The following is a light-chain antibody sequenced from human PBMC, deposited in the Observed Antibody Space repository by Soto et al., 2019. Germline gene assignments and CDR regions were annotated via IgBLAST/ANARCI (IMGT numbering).Light chain of an antibody. CDR1: QSVGAS. CDR3: QQYIDWPLT. Sequence: EIVMTQSPATLSASPGERATLSCRASQSVGASLVWYQKKSGRAARLLIHGASTTFTGVPARFSGSGSGTEFTLTISSLQSEDFAVYYCQQYIDWPLTFGGGTKLEIK. CDR2: GAS. V-gene: IGKV3-15*01. J-gene: IGKJ4*01.